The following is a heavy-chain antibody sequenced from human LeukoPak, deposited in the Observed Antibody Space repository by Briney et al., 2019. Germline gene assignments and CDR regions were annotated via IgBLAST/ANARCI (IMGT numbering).Heavy chain of an antibody. D-gene: IGHD3-22*01. V-gene: IGHV3-21*04. CDR3: ARSGRPFSGYYQDY. J-gene: IGHJ4*02. CDR1: GFTFSSYS. Sequence: PGGSLRLSCVASGFTFSSYSFNWVRQVPGKGLEWVSSITTTFYTYYTDSVKGRFTISRDNAKNSLYLQMISLRAEDTAVYYCARSGRPFSGYYQDYWGQGTLVTVSS. CDR2: ITTTFYT.